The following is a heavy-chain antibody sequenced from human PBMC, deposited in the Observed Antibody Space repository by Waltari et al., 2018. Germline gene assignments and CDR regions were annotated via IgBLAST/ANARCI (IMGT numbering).Heavy chain of an antibody. CDR2: ISAYNGIT. J-gene: IGHJ6*02. CDR3: GRVALGSGFGPYFYYGMDV. D-gene: IGHD6-19*01. Sequence: QVQLVQSGAEVEKPGASVRVSCGAYVYTFTSSGISWVRQVPGQGLEWMGWISAYNGITNYAQRLQGRVTLTTDTSTSTAYLDLRSLKSDDTAIYYCGRVALGSGFGPYFYYGMDVWGQGTTVTVSS. CDR1: VYTFTSSG. V-gene: IGHV1-18*04.